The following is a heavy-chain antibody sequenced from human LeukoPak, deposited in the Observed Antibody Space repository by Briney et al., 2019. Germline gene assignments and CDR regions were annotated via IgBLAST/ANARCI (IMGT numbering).Heavy chain of an antibody. CDR1: GGPISSYY. V-gene: IGHV4-4*07. CDR2: IYTSGST. CDR3: AVTLGRASHAFDI. Sequence: SETLSLTCTVSGGPISSYYWSWIRQPAGKGLEWIGRIYTSGSTNYNPSLKSRVTMSVDTSKNQFSLKLSSVTAADTAVYYCAVTLGRASHAFDIWGQGTMVTVSS. D-gene: IGHD4-11*01. J-gene: IGHJ3*02.